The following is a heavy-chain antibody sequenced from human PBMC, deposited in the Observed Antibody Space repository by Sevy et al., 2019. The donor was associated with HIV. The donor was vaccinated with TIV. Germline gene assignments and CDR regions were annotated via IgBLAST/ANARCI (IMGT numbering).Heavy chain of an antibody. D-gene: IGHD4-17*01. CDR3: AKSLETDYGGNRYYYYYYMDV. J-gene: IGHJ6*03. V-gene: IGHV3-30*18. CDR2: ISYDGSNK. CDR1: GFTFSSYG. Sequence: GESLKISCAASGFTFSSYGMHWVRQAPGKGLEWVAVISYDGSNKYYADSVKGRFTISRDNSKNTLYLQMNSLRAEDTAVCYCAKSLETDYGGNRYYYYYYMDVWGKGTTVTVSS.